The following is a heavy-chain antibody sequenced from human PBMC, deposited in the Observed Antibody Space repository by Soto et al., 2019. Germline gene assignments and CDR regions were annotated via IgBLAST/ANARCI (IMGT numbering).Heavy chain of an antibody. V-gene: IGHV3-64*01. D-gene: IGHD6-13*01. CDR3: ARAATFNAYDV. CDR1: GFTFSSFA. Sequence: EVQLVESGGGLVQPGGSLRLSCAAAGFTFSSFAMHWVRQAPGKGLKYVAAISNNGGNTYYANSVKGRFTISRDDSQNMVYLQMGSLRTEDMAVYYCARAATFNAYDVWGQGTTVTVSS. CDR2: ISNNGGNT. J-gene: IGHJ3*01.